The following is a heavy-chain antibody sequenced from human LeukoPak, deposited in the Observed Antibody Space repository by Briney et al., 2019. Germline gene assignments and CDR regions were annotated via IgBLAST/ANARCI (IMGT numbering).Heavy chain of an antibody. D-gene: IGHD2-2*01. J-gene: IGHJ5*02. CDR3: ARDRLGYCSSTSCRTNWFNP. V-gene: IGHV3-21*01. CDR1: GFTFSSYS. CDR2: ISSSSSYI. Sequence: GGSLRLSCAASGFTFSSYSMNWVRQAPGKGLEWVSSISSSSSYIYYADSVKGRFTISRDNAKNSLYLQMNSLRAEDTAVYYCARDRLGYCSSTSCRTNWFNPWGQGTLVTVSS.